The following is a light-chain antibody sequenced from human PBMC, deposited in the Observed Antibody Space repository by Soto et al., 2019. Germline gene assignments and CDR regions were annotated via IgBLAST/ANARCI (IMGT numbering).Light chain of an antibody. CDR1: QSVRNSY. Sequence: EIVLTQSPGTLSLSPGERATLSCRASQSVRNSYLAWYQQKPGQAPRLLIYGASGRATGIPDRFSGSGSGTDFTLTISRLEPEDFAVYYCQQYGSPPYTFAQGTKLEI. V-gene: IGKV3-20*01. CDR2: GAS. CDR3: QQYGSPPYT. J-gene: IGKJ2*01.